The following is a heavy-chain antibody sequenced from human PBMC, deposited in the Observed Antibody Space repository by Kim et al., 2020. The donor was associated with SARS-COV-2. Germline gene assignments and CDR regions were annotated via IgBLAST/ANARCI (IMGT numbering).Heavy chain of an antibody. CDR2: ICADGGTT. CDR1: GFSFSNNS. CDR3: TAGECASSGFYY. V-gene: IGHV3-23*01. Sequence: GGSLRLSCAASGFSFSNNSMSWVRQAPGKGLEWVSPICADGGTTYSADAVDGLIPFSGDTSNNTLYLQKNILAAETTADYYCTAGECASSGFYY. J-gene: IGHJ6*01. D-gene: IGHD6-25*01.